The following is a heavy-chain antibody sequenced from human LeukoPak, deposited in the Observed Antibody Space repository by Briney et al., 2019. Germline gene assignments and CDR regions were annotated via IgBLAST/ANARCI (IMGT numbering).Heavy chain of an antibody. J-gene: IGHJ5*02. Sequence: SETLSLTCTVSGGSISSYSWSWIRQPPGEGLEWIAYIYYSGSTNYSGSTNYNPSLKSRVTISVDTSKNQFSLNLSSVTAADTAVYYCARHGVATWFDPWGQGTLITVSS. CDR3: ARHGVATWFDP. V-gene: IGHV4-59*08. D-gene: IGHD2-15*01. CDR1: GGSISSYS. CDR2: IYYSGSTNYSGST.